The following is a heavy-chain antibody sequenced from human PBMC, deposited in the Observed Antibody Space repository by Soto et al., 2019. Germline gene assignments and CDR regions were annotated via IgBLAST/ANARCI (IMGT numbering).Heavy chain of an antibody. D-gene: IGHD1-1*01. CDR3: ARLSLYSNNWAGYFDS. V-gene: IGHV5-10-1*04. J-gene: IGHJ4*02. CDR2: IDPSDSYT. CDR1: GYSFTSYW. Sequence: PGESLKISRKGSGYSFTSYWISWVRQMPGKGLEWMGRIDPSDSYTNYSPSFQGQVTISADKSISTAYLQWSSLKASDTAMYYCARLSLYSNNWAGYFDSWGQGILLTVSS.